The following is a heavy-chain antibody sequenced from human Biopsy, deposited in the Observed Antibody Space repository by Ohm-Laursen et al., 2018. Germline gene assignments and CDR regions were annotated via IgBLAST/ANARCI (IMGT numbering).Heavy chain of an antibody. Sequence: FSVKVSCKAPEGTFSNYGVNWVRQAPGQGLEWLGGNIPILGTGNYAHQFQDRVTVVADTSTSTATMELRSLRSDDTAVYYCATKLTGYFHHWGQGTLVIVSS. J-gene: IGHJ1*01. CDR2: NIPILGTG. D-gene: IGHD3-9*01. CDR3: ATKLTGYFHH. V-gene: IGHV1-69*06. CDR1: EGTFSNYG.